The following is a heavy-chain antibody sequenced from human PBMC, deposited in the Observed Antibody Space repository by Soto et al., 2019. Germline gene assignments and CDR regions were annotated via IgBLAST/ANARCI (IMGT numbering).Heavy chain of an antibody. Sequence: GGSLRLSCVASGFTFSSYAMSWVRQAPGKGLEWVATFSDSGGRTYYADSVKGRFTISRDNSRDTLYLQMNSLRAEDTALYHCVKDLTTMIEVDWGQGTLVTVSS. CDR1: GFTFSSYA. CDR3: VKDLTTMIEVD. CDR2: FSDSGGRT. J-gene: IGHJ4*02. V-gene: IGHV3-23*01. D-gene: IGHD3-22*01.